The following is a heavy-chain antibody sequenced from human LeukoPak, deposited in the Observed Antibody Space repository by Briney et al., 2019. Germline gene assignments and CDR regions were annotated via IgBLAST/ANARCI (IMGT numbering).Heavy chain of an antibody. CDR1: GYTFTSYD. CDR3: ARDGMGKRGDGYNY. V-gene: IGHV1-46*01. Sequence: ASVKVSCKASGYTFTSYDMHWVRQAPGQRLEWMGMINPSGGSTSYAQKFQGRVTITRDTSTSTVYMELSSLRSEDTAVYYCARDGMGKRGDGYNYWGQGTLVTVSS. D-gene: IGHD5-24*01. J-gene: IGHJ4*02. CDR2: INPSGGST.